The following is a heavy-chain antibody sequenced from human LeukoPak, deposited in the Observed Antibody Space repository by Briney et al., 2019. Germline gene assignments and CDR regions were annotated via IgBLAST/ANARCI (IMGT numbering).Heavy chain of an antibody. V-gene: IGHV4-34*01. Sequence: PSETLSLTCAVYGGSFSGYYWSWIRQPPGKGLEWIGEINHSGSTNYNPSLKSRVTISVDTSKNQFSLKLSSVTAADTAVYYCATLDDFPPYYYYMDVWGKGTTVTVSS. D-gene: IGHD3-3*01. CDR3: ATLDDFPPYYYYMDV. CDR2: INHSGST. CDR1: GGSFSGYY. J-gene: IGHJ6*03.